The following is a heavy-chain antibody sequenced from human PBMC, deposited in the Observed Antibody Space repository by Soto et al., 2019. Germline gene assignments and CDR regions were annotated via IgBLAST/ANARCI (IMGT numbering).Heavy chain of an antibody. CDR2: IKEDGSQK. D-gene: IGHD6-19*01. Sequence: PGGSLRLSCAASGFSFSRYWMSWVRQAPGKGLEWVANIKEDGSQKWYVDSVKGRFTISRDNAKNSLYLQMISLRDEDTAVYYCARSVEGHFDYWGQGTVVTVSS. CDR1: GFSFSRYW. CDR3: ARSVEGHFDY. V-gene: IGHV3-7*02. J-gene: IGHJ4*02.